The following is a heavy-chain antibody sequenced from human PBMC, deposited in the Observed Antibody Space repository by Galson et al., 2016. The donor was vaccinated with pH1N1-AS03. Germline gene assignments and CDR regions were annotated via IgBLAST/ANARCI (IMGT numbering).Heavy chain of an antibody. D-gene: IGHD2-21*02. Sequence: ETLSLTCTVSGGSVSSNIFYWTWIRQPAGKRPEWIGYIYSSGSTNYNPSLKSRVTISIDTSKNHFSLMLSSVTAADTAVYFCARGGAELLSGSETMYHWFDPWGQGTLVTVSS. J-gene: IGHJ5*02. CDR1: GGSVSSNIFY. CDR2: IYSSGST. V-gene: IGHV4-61*10. CDR3: ARGGAELLSGSETMYHWFDP.